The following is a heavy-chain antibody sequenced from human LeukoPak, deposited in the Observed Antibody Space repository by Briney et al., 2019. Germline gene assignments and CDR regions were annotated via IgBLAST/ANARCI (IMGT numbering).Heavy chain of an antibody. Sequence: SQTLSLTCAISGDSVSSNSAAWNWIRQSPSRGLEWLGRTYYRSKWYNDYAVSVKSRITINPDTSKNQFSLKLTSVTAADTAVYYCARGGYSSGWYVFDYWGQGTLVTVSS. V-gene: IGHV6-1*01. D-gene: IGHD6-19*01. CDR2: TYYRSKWYN. J-gene: IGHJ4*02. CDR1: GDSVSSNSAA. CDR3: ARGGYSSGWYVFDY.